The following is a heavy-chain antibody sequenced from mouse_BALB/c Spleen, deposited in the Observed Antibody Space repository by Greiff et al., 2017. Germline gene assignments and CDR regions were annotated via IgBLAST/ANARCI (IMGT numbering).Heavy chain of an antibody. Sequence: VKLVESGPGLVAPSQSLSFSCTASGFSLTSYGVHWVRQPPGKGLEWLGVIWAGGSTNYNSALMSRLSISKDNSKSQVFLKMNSLQTDDTAMYYCARDRGNAMDYWGQGTSVTVSS. CDR3: ARDRGNAMDY. D-gene: IGHD3-1*01. J-gene: IGHJ4*01. CDR2: IWAGGST. CDR1: GFSLTSYG. V-gene: IGHV2-9*02.